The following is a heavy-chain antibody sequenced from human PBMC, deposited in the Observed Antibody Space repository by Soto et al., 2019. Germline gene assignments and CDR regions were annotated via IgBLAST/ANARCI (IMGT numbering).Heavy chain of an antibody. V-gene: IGHV3-53*01. CDR1: GFTVSGKKY. CDR3: ATWHLREHSYDI. CDR2: LYDVDGT. Sequence: DVQLVESGGGLIQPGGSLRLSCAASGFTVSGKKYLAWVRQAPGKGLEWVSALYDVDGTYYADSVKGRFTTSGDSSETIVYLQMNSLRPDDTAVYYCATWHLREHSYDIWGQGTAVTVSS. D-gene: IGHD4-17*01. J-gene: IGHJ3*02.